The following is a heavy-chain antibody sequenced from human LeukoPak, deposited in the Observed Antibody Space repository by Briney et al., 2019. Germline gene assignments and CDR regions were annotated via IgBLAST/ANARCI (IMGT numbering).Heavy chain of an antibody. D-gene: IGHD6-25*01. CDR2: MYYSGST. V-gene: IGHV4-59*01. CDR1: GGSISSYY. Sequence: SETLSLTCTVSGGSISSYYWSWIRQPPGKGLEWIGYMYYSGSTNYNPSLKSRLTISVDTSKNHFSLQLSSVTAADTAVYYCARVVRPVAADWFDPWGQGILVTVSS. CDR3: ARVVRPVAADWFDP. J-gene: IGHJ5*02.